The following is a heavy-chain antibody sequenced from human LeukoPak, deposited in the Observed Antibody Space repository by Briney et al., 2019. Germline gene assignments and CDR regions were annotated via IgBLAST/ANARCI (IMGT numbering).Heavy chain of an antibody. CDR3: ARDDYDSSGSVGY. Sequence: SETLSLTCTVSGGSISSGGYYWSWIRQHPGKGLEWIGYIYYSGSTHYNPSLKSRVTISVDTSKNQFSLKLSSVTAADTAVYYCARDDYDSSGSVGYWGQGTLVTVSS. CDR1: GGSISSGGYY. V-gene: IGHV4-31*03. J-gene: IGHJ4*02. D-gene: IGHD3-22*01. CDR2: IYYSGST.